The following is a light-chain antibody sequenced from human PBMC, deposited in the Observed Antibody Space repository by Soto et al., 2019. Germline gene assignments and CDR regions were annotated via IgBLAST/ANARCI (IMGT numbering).Light chain of an antibody. CDR3: LQHYNYPQT. Sequence: AIQMTQSPSSLSASVGDRVTITCRASQDIRNDLGWYQQKPGKPPKLLIYAAFSLQSGVPSRFSGSGSGTDFPLTISRLQPEDFATYYCLQHYNYPQTFGQGTNVEIK. J-gene: IGKJ1*01. CDR2: AAF. CDR1: QDIRND. V-gene: IGKV1-6*01.